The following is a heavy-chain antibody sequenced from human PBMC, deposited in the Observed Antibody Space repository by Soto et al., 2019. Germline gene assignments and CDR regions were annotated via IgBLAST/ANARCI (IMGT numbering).Heavy chain of an antibody. CDR3: ARTSIVDYDSKGGYNRQLDY. CDR1: GFTFSYYA. Sequence: QVQLVESGGGVVQPGTSLRLSCAASGFTFSYYAMQWVRQAPGRGLEWVALISKDETKILYTDSVKGRFTISRDSSKDTLYLQMNSLRPEDTAIYYCARTSIVDYDSKGGYNRQLDYWGQGTLVTVSS. CDR2: ISKDETKI. V-gene: IGHV3-30-3*01. J-gene: IGHJ4*02. D-gene: IGHD3-22*01.